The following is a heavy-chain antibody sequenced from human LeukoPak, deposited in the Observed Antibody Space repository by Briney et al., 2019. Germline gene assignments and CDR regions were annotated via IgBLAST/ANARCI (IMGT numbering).Heavy chain of an antibody. CDR1: EFTFSSYS. CDR3: ARAGYSYGPRGFDY. CDR2: ISSSSTYI. V-gene: IGHV3-21*01. Sequence: PGGSLRLSCAASEFTFSSYSMNLVRQAPGKGLEWVSSISSSSTYIYYADSVKGRFTISRDNAKNPLYLQMNSLRAEDTAVYYCARAGYSYGPRGFDYWGQGTLVTVSS. D-gene: IGHD5-18*01. J-gene: IGHJ4*02.